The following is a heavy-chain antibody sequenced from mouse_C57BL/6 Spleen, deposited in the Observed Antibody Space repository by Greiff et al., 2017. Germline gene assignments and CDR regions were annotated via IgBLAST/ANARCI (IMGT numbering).Heavy chain of an antibody. CDR2: ISDGGSYT. J-gene: IGHJ4*01. Sequence: DVMLVESGGGLVKPGGSLKLSCAASGFTFSSYAMSWVRQTPEKRLEWVATISDGGSYTYYPDNVKGRFTISRDNAKNNLYLQMSHLKSEDTAMYYCARDSSGYLYYAMDYWGQGTSVTVSS. CDR3: ARDSSGYLYYAMDY. D-gene: IGHD3-2*02. V-gene: IGHV5-4*01. CDR1: GFTFSSYA.